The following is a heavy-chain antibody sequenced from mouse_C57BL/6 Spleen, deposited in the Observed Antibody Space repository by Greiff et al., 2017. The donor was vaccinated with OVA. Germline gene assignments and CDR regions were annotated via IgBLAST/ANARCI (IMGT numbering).Heavy chain of an antibody. D-gene: IGHD1-1*01. CDR3: ARREIYVLDY. V-gene: IGHV1-50*01. CDR1: GYTFTSYW. J-gene: IGHJ2*01. CDR2: IDPSDSYT. Sequence: QVQLKQPGAELVKPGASVKLSCKASGYTFTSYWMQWVKQRPGQGLEWIGEIDPSDSYTNYNQKFKGKATLTVDTSSSTAYMQLSSLTSEDSAVYYCARREIYVLDYWGQGTTLTVSS.